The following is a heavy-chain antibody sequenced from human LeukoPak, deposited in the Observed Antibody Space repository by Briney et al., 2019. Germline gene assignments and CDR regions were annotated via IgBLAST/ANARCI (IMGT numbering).Heavy chain of an antibody. CDR2: IYYSGST. D-gene: IGHD3-22*01. V-gene: IGHV4-30-4*01. CDR3: ARNYDSSVYGDLYI. J-gene: IGHJ3*02. Sequence: SETLSLTCTVSGGSMNKGDYYWRWIRQPPGRGLEWIGYIYYSGSTYYNPSLKSRVTISVDTSKNQFSLRLSSVTAADTAVYYCARNYDSSVYGDLYIWGQGTMVTVSS. CDR1: GGSMNKGDYY.